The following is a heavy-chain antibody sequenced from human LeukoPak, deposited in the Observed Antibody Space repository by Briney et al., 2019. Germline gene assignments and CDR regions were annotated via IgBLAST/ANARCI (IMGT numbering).Heavy chain of an antibody. V-gene: IGHV4-34*01. J-gene: IGHJ6*03. CDR1: GGSFSGYY. CDR2: INHSGST. CDR3: ARERAYYYYMDV. Sequence: RPSETLSLTCAVYGGSFSGYYWSWIRQPPWKGLEWIGEINHSGSTNYNPSLKSRVTISVDTSKNQFSLKLSSVTAADTAVYYCARERAYYYYMDVWGKGTTVTVSS.